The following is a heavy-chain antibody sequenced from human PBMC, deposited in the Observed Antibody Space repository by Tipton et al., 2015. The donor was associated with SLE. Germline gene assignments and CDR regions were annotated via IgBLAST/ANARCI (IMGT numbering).Heavy chain of an antibody. J-gene: IGHJ2*01. Sequence: SLRLSCEGAGFTFDDYAMHWVRQAPGKGLGWVAGVSWNSLTMGYADSVKGRFTISRDNAKNSLYLEMNSLRPDDTALYYCTKALRDSGYDSSRYFDLWGRGTRVTVSS. D-gene: IGHD5-12*01. CDR1: GFTFDDYA. CDR2: VSWNSLTM. V-gene: IGHV3-9*01. CDR3: TKALRDSGYDSSRYFDL.